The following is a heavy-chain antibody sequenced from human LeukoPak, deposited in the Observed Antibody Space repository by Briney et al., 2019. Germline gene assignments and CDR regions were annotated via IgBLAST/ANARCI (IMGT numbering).Heavy chain of an antibody. CDR2: IYYSGST. D-gene: IGHD3-22*01. V-gene: IGHV4-39*01. CDR3: NYYDSSGYFDY. CDR1: GGSISSSSYY. J-gene: IGHJ4*02. Sequence: LETLSLTCTVSGGSISSSSYYWGWIRQPPGKGLEWIGSIYYSGSTYYNPSLKSRVTISVDTSKNQFSLKLSSVTAADTAVYYCNYYDSSGYFDYWGQGTLVTVSS.